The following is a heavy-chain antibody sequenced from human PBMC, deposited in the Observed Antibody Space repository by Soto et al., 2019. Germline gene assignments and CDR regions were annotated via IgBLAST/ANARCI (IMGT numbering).Heavy chain of an antibody. D-gene: IGHD5-18*01. CDR3: ARAIAGYSYGYWFDP. Sequence: QVQLQESGPGLVKPSETLSLTCTVSGGSISSYYWSWIRQPPGKGLEWIGYIYYSGSTNYNPSLKSRVTISVDTSKNQFSLKLSSVTAADTAVYYCARAIAGYSYGYWFDPWGQGTLVTVSS. CDR2: IYYSGST. V-gene: IGHV4-59*01. CDR1: GGSISSYY. J-gene: IGHJ5*02.